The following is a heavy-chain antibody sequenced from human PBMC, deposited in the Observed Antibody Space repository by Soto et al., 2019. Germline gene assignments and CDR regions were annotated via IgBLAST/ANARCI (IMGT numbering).Heavy chain of an antibody. V-gene: IGHV3-23*01. J-gene: IGHJ4*02. CDR3: ARVAPYFSTTTCYIDS. D-gene: IGHD2-2*01. CDR2: IGGSGTGFNT. CDR1: GFTFSSYP. Sequence: PGGSLRLSCAASGFTFSSYPMKWVRQGPGKRLEWVSTIGGSGTGFNTDYADSVKVRFVISRDNSKNTVYLQMNSLRAEDTALYYCARVAPYFSTTTCYIDSWGQGTLVTVSS.